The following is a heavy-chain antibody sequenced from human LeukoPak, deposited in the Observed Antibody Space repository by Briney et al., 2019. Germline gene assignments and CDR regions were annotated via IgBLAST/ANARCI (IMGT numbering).Heavy chain of an antibody. CDR1: GGSISSYY. V-gene: IGHV4-59*12. Sequence: SETLSLTCTVSGGSISSYYWSWIRQPPGKGLEWIGYIYYSGSTNYNPSLKSRVTISVDTSKNQFSLKLSSVTAADTAVYYCARGTLRSSGSYYNAAYYFDYWGQGTLVTVSS. CDR2: IYYSGST. D-gene: IGHD3-10*01. CDR3: ARGTLRSSGSYYNAAYYFDY. J-gene: IGHJ4*02.